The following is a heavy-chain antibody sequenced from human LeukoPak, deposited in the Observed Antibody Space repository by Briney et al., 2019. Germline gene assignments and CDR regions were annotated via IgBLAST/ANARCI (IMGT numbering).Heavy chain of an antibody. CDR1: GDSVSSNSAA. V-gene: IGHV6-1*01. CDR3: ARRVGGSYYYDSSGYFDY. D-gene: IGHD3-22*01. Sequence: SQTLSLTCAISGDSVSSNSAAWNWIRQSPSRGLEWLGRTYYRSKWYNDYAVSVKSRITINPDTSKNQLSLQLNSVTPEDTAVYYCARRVGGSYYYDSSGYFDYWGQGTLVTVSS. CDR2: TYYRSKWYN. J-gene: IGHJ4*02.